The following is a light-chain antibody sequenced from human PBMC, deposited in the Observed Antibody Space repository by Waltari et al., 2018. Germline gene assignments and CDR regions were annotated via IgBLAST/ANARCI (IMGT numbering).Light chain of an antibody. V-gene: IGLV7-43*01. CDR2: STS. Sequence: QTVVTQEPSLTVSPGGPVTLPCASSTGAVTSGHFPIWFQPKPGQAPRPLIYSTSNKHPWTPARFSGSLLGDKAALTLSGVQPEDEAEYYCLLYHKDAQLWVFGGGTKLTVL. J-gene: IGLJ3*02. CDR1: TGAVTSGHF. CDR3: LLYHKDAQLWV.